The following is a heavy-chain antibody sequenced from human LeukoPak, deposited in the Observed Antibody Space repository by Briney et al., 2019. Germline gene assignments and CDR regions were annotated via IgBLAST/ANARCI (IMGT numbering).Heavy chain of an antibody. J-gene: IGHJ3*02. CDR1: GFTFSSYA. CDR2: ITGNRDST. CDR3: AKDRATYYYGSGMSTDAFDI. V-gene: IGHV3-23*01. D-gene: IGHD3-10*01. Sequence: PGGSLRLSCAASGFTFSSYAMSWVRQAPGKRLEWVSAITGNRDSTYYADSVKGRFTISRDNTKNTLFLQMNSLRAEDTAVYYCAKDRATYYYGSGMSTDAFDIWGQGTMVTVSS.